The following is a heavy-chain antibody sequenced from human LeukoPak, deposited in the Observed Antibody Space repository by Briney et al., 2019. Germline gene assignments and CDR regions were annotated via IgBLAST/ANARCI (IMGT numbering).Heavy chain of an antibody. D-gene: IGHD5-24*01. V-gene: IGHV3-21*01. J-gene: IGHJ4*02. CDR1: GLTFSNYY. CDR3: AGHPVETNTL. Sequence: GGSLRLSCAASGLTFSNYYMAWIRQAPGKGLEWVSSISSSGNYIYYADSMRGRCTISRDNAKNSVYLQMSSLRAEDTAVYLCAGHPVETNTLWGQGTLVTVSS. CDR2: ISSSGNYI.